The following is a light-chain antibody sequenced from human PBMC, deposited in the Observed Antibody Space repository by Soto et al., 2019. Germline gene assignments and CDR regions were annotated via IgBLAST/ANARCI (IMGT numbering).Light chain of an antibody. V-gene: IGKV3-15*01. Sequence: EIMMTQSPATLSVSPGERVTLSCRASQSVSNNLAWYQQKPGQAPRLLIYYASTRATGIPARFSGSGSGTEFTLPISSLQSEDFALYYCQQYNNWPPITFGQGTRLEIK. CDR1: QSVSNN. CDR2: YAS. CDR3: QQYNNWPPIT. J-gene: IGKJ5*01.